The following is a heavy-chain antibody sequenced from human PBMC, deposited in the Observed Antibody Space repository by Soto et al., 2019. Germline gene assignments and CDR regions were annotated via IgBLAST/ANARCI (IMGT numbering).Heavy chain of an antibody. Sequence: ASVKVSCKVSGYTLTELSMHWVRQAPGKGLEWMGGFDPEDGETIYAQKFQGRVTMTEDTSTDTAYMELSSLRSEDTAVYYCAAPRYSSGWFHFDYWGQGTLVTVSS. CDR1: GYTLTELS. V-gene: IGHV1-24*01. D-gene: IGHD6-19*01. J-gene: IGHJ4*02. CDR2: FDPEDGET. CDR3: AAPRYSSGWFHFDY.